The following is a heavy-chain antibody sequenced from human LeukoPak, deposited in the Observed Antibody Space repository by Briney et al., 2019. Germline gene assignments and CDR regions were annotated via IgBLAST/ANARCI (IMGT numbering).Heavy chain of an antibody. J-gene: IGHJ4*02. Sequence: GESLKISCKGSGYSFTSYWIAWVRQMPGKGLEWMGIIYPGDSDTRYSPSFQGQVTISAGKSISTAYLQWRSLKASDTAMYYCARRLGLGSSGWKNLDYWGQGTLVTVSS. CDR3: ARRLGLGSSGWKNLDY. V-gene: IGHV5-51*01. CDR1: GYSFTSYW. CDR2: IYPGDSDT. D-gene: IGHD6-19*01.